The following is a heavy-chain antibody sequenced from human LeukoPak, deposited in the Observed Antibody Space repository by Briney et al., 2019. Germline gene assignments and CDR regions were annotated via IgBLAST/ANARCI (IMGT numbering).Heavy chain of an antibody. CDR3: AKDGKPPQSSGSYQDY. CDR1: GFTFSSYG. CDR2: IRYDGSNK. Sequence: GSLRLSCAASGFTFSSYGMHWVRQAPGKGLEWVAFIRYDGSNKYYADSVKGRFTISRDNSKNTLYLQMNSLRAEDTAVYYCAKDGKPPQSSGSYQDYWGQGTLVTVSS. V-gene: IGHV3-30*02. D-gene: IGHD1-26*01. J-gene: IGHJ4*02.